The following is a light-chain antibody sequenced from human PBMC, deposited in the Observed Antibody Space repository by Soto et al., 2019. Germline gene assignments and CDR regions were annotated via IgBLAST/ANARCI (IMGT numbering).Light chain of an antibody. CDR1: SSNIGSNY. V-gene: IGLV1-47*01. CDR3: AAWDDSLSGHVV. CDR2: RNN. Sequence: QSVLTQPPSASGTPGQRVTISCSGSSSNIGSNYVYWYQHLPGTAPKLLIYRNNQRPSGVPDRFSGSKSGTSASLAISGVRSEDEADYYCAAWDDSLSGHVVFGGGTKLTVL. J-gene: IGLJ2*01.